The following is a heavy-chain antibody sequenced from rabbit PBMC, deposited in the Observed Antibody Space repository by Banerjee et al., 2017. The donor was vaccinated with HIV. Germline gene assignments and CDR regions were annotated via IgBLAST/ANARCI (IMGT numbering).Heavy chain of an antibody. CDR1: GFSFSSSYY. J-gene: IGHJ4*01. V-gene: IGHV1S40*01. Sequence: EESGGGLVKPGASLTLTCTASGFSFSSSYYMCWVRQAPGKGLEWIACIDTSSGSTYYASWAKGRFTISKTSSTTVTLQMTSLTAADTATYFCARDEYTYGDGGYGDLWGQGTLVTVS. CDR3: ARDEYTYGDGGYGDL. D-gene: IGHD6-1*01. CDR2: IDTSSGST.